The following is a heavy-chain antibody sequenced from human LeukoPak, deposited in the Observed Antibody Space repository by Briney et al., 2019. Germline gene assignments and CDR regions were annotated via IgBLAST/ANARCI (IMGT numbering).Heavy chain of an antibody. CDR1: GFTFNNYG. D-gene: IGHD3-22*01. V-gene: IGHV3-30*03. CDR2: ISYDGSTK. CDR3: ARDVLPYDSSGYFYFDY. J-gene: IGHJ4*02. Sequence: PGGSLRLSCAASGFTFNNYGMHWVRQAPGKGLEWVAVISYDGSTKYYIDSVKGRFTISRDNSKNTLYLQMNSLRAEDTAVYYCARDVLPYDSSGYFYFDYWGQGTLVTVSS.